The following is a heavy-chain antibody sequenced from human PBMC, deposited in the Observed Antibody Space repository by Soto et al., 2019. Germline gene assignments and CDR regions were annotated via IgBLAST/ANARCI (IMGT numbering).Heavy chain of an antibody. CDR3: AYVWGSYRVRAFDI. Sequence: QLQLQESGPGLVKPSETLSLTCTVSGGSICSSSYYWGWIRQPPGKGLEWIGSIYYSGSTYYNPSLKSRVTISVDTSNNQFSLRLSSVTAADTAVYDCAYVWGSYRVRAFDIWGQGTMVTVSS. V-gene: IGHV4-39*01. CDR1: GGSICSSSYY. CDR2: IYYSGST. D-gene: IGHD3-16*01. J-gene: IGHJ3*02.